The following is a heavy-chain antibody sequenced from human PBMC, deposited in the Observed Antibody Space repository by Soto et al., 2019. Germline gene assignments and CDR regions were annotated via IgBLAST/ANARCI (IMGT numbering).Heavy chain of an antibody. V-gene: IGHV6-1*01. J-gene: IGHJ5*02. Sequence: QVQLQQLGPGVVKPSQTLLLTCAISGDSVSSNTAAWNWIRRSPSRGLEWLGRTYYKSKWYNDYAVSVKSGITIFPDTSKNQFSLQLDSVTPDDTAVYYCARETGGFDPWGQGTLVTVSS. CDR3: ARETGGFDP. CDR2: TYYKSKWYN. CDR1: GDSVSSNTAA. D-gene: IGHD7-27*01.